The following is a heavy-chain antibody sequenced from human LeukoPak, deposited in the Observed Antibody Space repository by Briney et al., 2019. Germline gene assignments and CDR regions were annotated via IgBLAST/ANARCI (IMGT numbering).Heavy chain of an antibody. D-gene: IGHD6-13*01. CDR3: AKPPAAAAYFYYGMDV. J-gene: IGHJ6*02. CDR1: GFTFSSYG. Sequence: GGSLRLSCAASGFTFSSYGMHWVRQAPGKGLEWVAVISYDGSNKYYADSVKGRFTISRDNSKNTLYLQMNSLRAEDTAVYYCAKPPAAAAYFYYGMDVWGQGTTVTVSS. CDR2: ISYDGSNK. V-gene: IGHV3-30*18.